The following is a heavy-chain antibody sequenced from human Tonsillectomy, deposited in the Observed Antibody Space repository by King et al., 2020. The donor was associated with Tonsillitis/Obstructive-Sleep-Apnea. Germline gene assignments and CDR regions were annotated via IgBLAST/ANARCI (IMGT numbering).Heavy chain of an antibody. Sequence: VQLQESGPGLVKPSETLSLTCTVSGGSISSYYWSWIRQPPGKGLEWIGYSYYSGSTNYNPSLKSRVTISVDTSKNQFSLKLSSVTAADTAVYYCARDEDWFDPWGQGTLVTVSS. CDR2: SYYSGST. CDR3: ARDEDWFDP. J-gene: IGHJ5*02. V-gene: IGHV4-59*01. CDR1: GGSISSYY. D-gene: IGHD2-15*01.